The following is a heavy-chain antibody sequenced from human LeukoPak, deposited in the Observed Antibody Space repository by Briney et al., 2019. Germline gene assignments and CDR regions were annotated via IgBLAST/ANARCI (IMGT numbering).Heavy chain of an antibody. V-gene: IGHV4-4*07. CDR3: VRDGANWEEPNDAFDT. J-gene: IGHJ3*02. D-gene: IGHD1-26*01. CDR1: GASITSCY. Sequence: SETLSLTCAVSGASITSCYLSRVRQSAGKGLEWIGRLYTTGTTNYNPSLMSRVPILEDSCKNQLFLLFTTVPAADLAVYYRVRDGANWEEPNDAFDTWGQGTLVTVSS. CDR2: LYTTGTT.